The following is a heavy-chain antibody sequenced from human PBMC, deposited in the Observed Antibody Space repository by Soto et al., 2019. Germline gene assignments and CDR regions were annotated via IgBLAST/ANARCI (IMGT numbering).Heavy chain of an antibody. Sequence: GGSLRLSCAASGFTFSYYAMTWVRQAPGKGLEWVSAISGSGGSTYYADSVKGRFTISRDNSKNTLYLQMNSLRAEDTAVYYCAKSPYCSSTSCSRAWFDPWGQGTLVTVSS. CDR2: ISGSGGST. V-gene: IGHV3-23*01. CDR1: GFTFSYYA. J-gene: IGHJ5*02. CDR3: AKSPYCSSTSCSRAWFDP. D-gene: IGHD2-2*01.